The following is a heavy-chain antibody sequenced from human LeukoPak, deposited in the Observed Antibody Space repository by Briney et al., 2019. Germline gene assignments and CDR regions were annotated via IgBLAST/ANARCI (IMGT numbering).Heavy chain of an antibody. D-gene: IGHD6-13*01. V-gene: IGHV3-23*01. CDR2: ISGSGGNT. J-gene: IGHJ4*02. CDR3: AKGSLGSWYFFDY. CDR1: GFTFSSYA. Sequence: GGSLRVSCAASGFTFSSYAMSWVRQAPGKGPEWVSTISGSGGNTYYADSVKGRFTISRYNSKNTLWLQMNSLRAEDTALYDCAKGSLGSWYFFDYWGQGTLVTVSS.